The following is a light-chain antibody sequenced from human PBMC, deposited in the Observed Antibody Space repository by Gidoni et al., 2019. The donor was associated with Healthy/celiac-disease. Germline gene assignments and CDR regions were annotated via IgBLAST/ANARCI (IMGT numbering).Light chain of an antibody. Sequence: DIVMTQSPESLAVALGEMATITCKSSQSVLSSSNNKNYFAWYQQKPGQTPKLLIYWASTRESGVPDRFSGSGSGTDFTLTISSLQAEDVAVYYCQQYYTTPGSFGQGTKLEIK. V-gene: IGKV4-1*01. CDR3: QQYYTTPGS. J-gene: IGKJ2*04. CDR2: WAS. CDR1: QSVLSSSNNKNY.